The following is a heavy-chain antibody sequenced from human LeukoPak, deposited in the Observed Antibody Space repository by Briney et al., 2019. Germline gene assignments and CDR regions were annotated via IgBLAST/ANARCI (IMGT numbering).Heavy chain of an antibody. CDR1: GFTFSSYS. J-gene: IGHJ6*02. Sequence: GGSLRLSCAASGFTFSSYSMTWVRQAPGKGLEWVSSISSSSSYIYYADSVKGRFTISRDNAKNSLYLQMNSLRAEDTAVYYCARVADYYYYGMDVWGQGTTVTVSS. CDR2: ISSSSSYI. CDR3: ARVADYYYYGMDV. V-gene: IGHV3-21*01.